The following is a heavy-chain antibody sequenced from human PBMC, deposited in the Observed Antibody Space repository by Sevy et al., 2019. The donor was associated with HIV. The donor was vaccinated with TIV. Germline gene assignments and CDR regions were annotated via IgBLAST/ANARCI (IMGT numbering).Heavy chain of an antibody. CDR3: ATRTSREYCSGGSCFVAFDY. V-gene: IGHV4-39*02. CDR2: MYYSWST. J-gene: IGHJ4*02. CDR1: GGSISSSNYY. D-gene: IGHD2-15*01. Sequence: SETLSLTCTVSGGSISSSNYYWGWIRQPPRKGLEWIGSMYYSWSTYYNPSLKSRVTISVDTSKNHLSLKVTSVTAEDTAVYYCATRTSREYCSGGSCFVAFDYWGQGTLVTVSS.